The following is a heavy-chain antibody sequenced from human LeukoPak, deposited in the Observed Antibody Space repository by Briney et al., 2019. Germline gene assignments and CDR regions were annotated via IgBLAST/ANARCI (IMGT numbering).Heavy chain of an antibody. V-gene: IGHV1-46*01. CDR2: INPSGGSR. Sequence: ASVKVSCKASGSTFTSYYMHWVRQAPGQGLEWMGIINPSGGSRSYAQKFQGRVTITRDTSTSTVYMELSRLRSEDTAVYYCASLTVGATLFDYWGQGTLVTVSS. D-gene: IGHD1-26*01. CDR3: ASLTVGATLFDY. J-gene: IGHJ4*02. CDR1: GSTFTSYY.